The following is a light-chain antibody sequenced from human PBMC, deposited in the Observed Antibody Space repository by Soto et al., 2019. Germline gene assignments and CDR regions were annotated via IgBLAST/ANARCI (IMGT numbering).Light chain of an antibody. V-gene: IGKV1-5*01. CDR2: DAS. J-gene: IGKJ1*01. CDR3: QQYNDYPWT. Sequence: DIQMTQSPSTLSASVGDRVTITCRASQSISSWLAWYQQRPGQAPKLLIYDASDLDSGVPPRFSGSGSETDYTLTISSLQPDDFATYYCQQYNDYPWTFGQGTKVDIK. CDR1: QSISSW.